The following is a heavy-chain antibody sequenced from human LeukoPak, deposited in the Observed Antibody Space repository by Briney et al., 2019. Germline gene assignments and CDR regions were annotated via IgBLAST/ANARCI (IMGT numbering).Heavy chain of an antibody. Sequence: ASVKLSCKASGYTFTSYGISWRRLPPGQGLELMGWISAYNGSRTNDQKLQGRVTMTTDTSTSTAYIELRSLRSDYTAVYYCARDNYYDSSDDDFDIWGQGTMVTVSS. D-gene: IGHD3-22*01. J-gene: IGHJ3*02. CDR1: GYTFTSYG. CDR2: ISAYNGSR. V-gene: IGHV1-18*01. CDR3: ARDNYYDSSDDDFDI.